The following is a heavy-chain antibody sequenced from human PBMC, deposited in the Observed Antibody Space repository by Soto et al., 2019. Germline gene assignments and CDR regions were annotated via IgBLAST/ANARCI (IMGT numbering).Heavy chain of an antibody. CDR3: ARDRGHSYGLGSFDY. D-gene: IGHD5-18*01. V-gene: IGHV4-31*03. CDR2: IYYSGST. J-gene: IGHJ4*02. CDR1: GGSISSGGYY. Sequence: SETLSLTCTVSGGSISSGGYYWSWIRQHPGKGLEWIGYIYYSGSTYYNPSLKSRVTISVDTSKNQFSLKLSSVTAADTAVYYCARDRGHSYGLGSFDYWGQGTLVTVSS.